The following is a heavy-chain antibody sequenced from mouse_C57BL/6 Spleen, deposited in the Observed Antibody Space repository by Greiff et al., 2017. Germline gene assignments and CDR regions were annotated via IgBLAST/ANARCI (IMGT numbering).Heavy chain of an antibody. V-gene: IGHV1-61*01. CDR2: IYPSDSET. CDR3: ARDYYGSSYGDAMDY. CDR1: GYTFTSYW. J-gene: IGHJ4*01. D-gene: IGHD1-1*01. Sequence: QVQLQQPGAELVRPGSSVKLSCKASGYTFTSYWMDWVKQRPGQGLEWIGNIYPSDSETHYNQKFKDKATLTVDKSSSTAYMQLSSLTSEDSAVYYCARDYYGSSYGDAMDYWGQGTSVTVSS.